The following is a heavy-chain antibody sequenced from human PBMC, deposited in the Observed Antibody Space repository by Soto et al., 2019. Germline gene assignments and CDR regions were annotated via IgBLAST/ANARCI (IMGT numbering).Heavy chain of an antibody. J-gene: IGHJ6*03. CDR1: GGSISSGGYY. CDR3: ARDKRECSSTSCYYYYYYMDV. D-gene: IGHD2-2*01. CDR2: IYYSGST. Sequence: PSETLSLTCTVSGGSISSGGYYWSWIRQHPGKGLEWIGYIYYSGSTYYNPSLKSRVTISVDTSKNQFSLKLSSVTAADTAVYYCARDKRECSSTSCYYYYYYMDVWGKGTTVTVSS. V-gene: IGHV4-31*03.